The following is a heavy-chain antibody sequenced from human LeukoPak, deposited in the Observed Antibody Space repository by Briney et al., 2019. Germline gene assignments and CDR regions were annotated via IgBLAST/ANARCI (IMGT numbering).Heavy chain of an antibody. CDR3: ASLKKTVVPAAMNAFDI. CDR2: INHSGST. V-gene: IGHV4-34*01. J-gene: IGHJ3*02. Sequence: PSETLSLTCAVYGGSFSGYYWSWIRQPPGKGLEWIGEINHSGSTNYNPSLKSRVTISVDTSKNQFSLKLSSVTAADTAVYYCASLKKTVVPAAMNAFDIWGQGTMVTVSS. CDR1: GGSFSGYY. D-gene: IGHD2-2*01.